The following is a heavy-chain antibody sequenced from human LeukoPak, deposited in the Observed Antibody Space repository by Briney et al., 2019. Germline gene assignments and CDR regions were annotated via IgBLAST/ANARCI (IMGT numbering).Heavy chain of an antibody. V-gene: IGHV3-74*01. J-gene: IGHJ4*02. CDR3: ARGATYYYDSSGYYFY. D-gene: IGHD3-22*01. CDR2: INSDGGST. Sequence: GGSLRLSCAASGFTFSSYWMHWVRQAPGKGLVWVSRINSDGGSTSYADSVKGRFTISRDNAKNTLYLQMNSLRAEDTAVYYCARGATYYYDSSGYYFYWGQGTLVTVSS. CDR1: GFTFSSYW.